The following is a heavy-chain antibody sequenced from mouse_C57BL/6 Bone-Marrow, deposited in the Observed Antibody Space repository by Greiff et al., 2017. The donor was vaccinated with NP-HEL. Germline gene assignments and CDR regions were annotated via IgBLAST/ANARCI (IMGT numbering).Heavy chain of an antibody. V-gene: IGHV1-69*01. CDR2: IDPSDSYT. Sequence: QVQLKQPGTELVKPGASVKLSCKASGYTFTSYWMHWVKQRPGQGLEWIGEIDPSDSYTNYNQKFKGKSTLTVDKSSSTAYMQLSSLTSEDSAVYYCARRLGPHYYAMDYWGQGTSVTGSS. J-gene: IGHJ4*01. CDR3: ARRLGPHYYAMDY. D-gene: IGHD4-1*01. CDR1: GYTFTSYW.